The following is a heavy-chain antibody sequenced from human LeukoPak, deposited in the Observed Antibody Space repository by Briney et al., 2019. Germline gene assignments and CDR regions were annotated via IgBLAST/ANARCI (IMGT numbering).Heavy chain of an antibody. CDR1: GYRFTSHG. V-gene: IGHV1-18*01. Sequence: SVKVSFKASGYRFTSHGISWVREAPGRGLEWVGYISANDGETRYAQKFQGRVTLTTDTSTGTVYMEMRRLRSDDTAVYYCGRGGKNYFDFWGQGTLVTVSS. CDR3: GRGGKNYFDF. CDR2: ISANDGET. D-gene: IGHD1-26*01. J-gene: IGHJ4*02.